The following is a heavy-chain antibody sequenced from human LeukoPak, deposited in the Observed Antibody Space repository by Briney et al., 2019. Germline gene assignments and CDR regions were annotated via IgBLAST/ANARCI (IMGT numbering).Heavy chain of an antibody. Sequence: PSETLSLTCTVSGGSISSSSYYWGWLRQPPGKGLEWIGSIYYSGSTYYNPSLKSGVTISVDTSKNQFSLKLSSVTAADTAVYYCARHSPDLYSSSWYYWFDPWGQGTLVTVSS. J-gene: IGHJ5*02. V-gene: IGHV4-39*01. CDR3: ARHSPDLYSSSWYYWFDP. CDR2: IYYSGST. D-gene: IGHD6-13*01. CDR1: GGSISSSSYY.